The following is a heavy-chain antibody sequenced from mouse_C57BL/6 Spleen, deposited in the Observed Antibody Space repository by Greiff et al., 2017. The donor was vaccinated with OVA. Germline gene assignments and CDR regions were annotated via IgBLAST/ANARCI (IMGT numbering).Heavy chain of an antibody. V-gene: IGHV1-85*01. J-gene: IGHJ1*03. D-gene: IGHD1-1*01. CDR1: GYTFTSYD. Sequence: VQRVESGPELVKPGASVKLSCKASGYTFTSYDINWVKQRPGQGLEWIGWIYPRDGSTKYNEKFKGTATLTVDTSSSTAYMELHSLTSEDSAIYFCARWSYCGSSSYWYFDVWGTGTTVTVSS. CDR2: IYPRDGST. CDR3: ARWSYCGSSSYWYFDV.